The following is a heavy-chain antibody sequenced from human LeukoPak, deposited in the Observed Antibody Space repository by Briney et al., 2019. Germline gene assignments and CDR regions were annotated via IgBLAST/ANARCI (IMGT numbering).Heavy chain of an antibody. V-gene: IGHV4-34*01. CDR3: ARQARRYYGSGSYYNY. D-gene: IGHD3-10*01. Sequence: SETLSLTCAVYGGSFSGYYWSWIRQPPGKGLEWIGEINHSGSTNYNPSLKSRVTISVDTSKNQFSLKLSSVTAADTAVYYCARQARRYYGSGSYYNYWGQGTLVTVSS. J-gene: IGHJ4*02. CDR1: GGSFSGYY. CDR2: INHSGST.